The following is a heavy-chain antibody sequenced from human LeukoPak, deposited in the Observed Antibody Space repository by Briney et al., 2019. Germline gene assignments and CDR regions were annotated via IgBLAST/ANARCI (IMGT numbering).Heavy chain of an antibody. Sequence: PGGSLRLSCATPGFNFSDSRMTWVRQAPGKGLQWVANINRHGTEKHFLDSVEGRFTISRDNAKKSLYLLMNSLIPQDTAVYFCVRGDWYLESWGQGTLVTVSS. CDR2: INRHGTEK. CDR3: VRGDWYLES. D-gene: IGHD2-21*01. V-gene: IGHV3-7*04. CDR1: GFNFSDSR. J-gene: IGHJ4*02.